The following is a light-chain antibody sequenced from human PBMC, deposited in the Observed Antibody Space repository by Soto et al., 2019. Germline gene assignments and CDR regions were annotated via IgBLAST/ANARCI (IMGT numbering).Light chain of an antibody. J-gene: IGLJ3*02. CDR3: GSYTGSSTSWV. CDR1: SSDVGGNKY. CDR2: DVS. V-gene: IGLV2-14*03. Sequence: QSALTQPASVSGSPGQSITISCTGTSSDVGGNKYVSWYQHHPGKAPKRMIYDVSSRPSGVSNRFSGSKSDNTASLTISGLQAEDEADYYCGSYTGSSTSWVFGGGTKPTVL.